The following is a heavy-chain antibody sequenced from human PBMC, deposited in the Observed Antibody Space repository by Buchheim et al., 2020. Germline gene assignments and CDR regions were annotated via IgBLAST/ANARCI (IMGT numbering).Heavy chain of an antibody. CDR2: ISYDGSNK. J-gene: IGHJ6*02. D-gene: IGHD6-6*01. V-gene: IGHV3-30*03. CDR1: GFTFSSYG. Sequence: QVQLVESGGGVVQPGRSLRLSCAASGFTFSSYGMHWVRQAPGKGLEWVAVISYDGSNKYYAASVKGRFTISRDNSKNTLYLQMNSLRAEETAVYYCARESGSHLAARRGMGYYYGMDVWGQGTT. CDR3: ARESGSHLAARRGMGYYYGMDV.